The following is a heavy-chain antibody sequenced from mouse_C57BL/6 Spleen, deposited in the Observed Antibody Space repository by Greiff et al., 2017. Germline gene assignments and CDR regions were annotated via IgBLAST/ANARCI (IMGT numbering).Heavy chain of an antibody. V-gene: IGHV7-3*01. D-gene: IGHD2-13*01. Sequence: EVQVVESGGGLVQPGGSLSLSCAASGFTFTDYYMSWVRQPPGKALEWLGFIRNKANGYTTEYSASVKGRFTISRDNSQSILYLQMNALRAEDSATYYCARYMTGDWYFDVWGTGTTVTVSS. CDR3: ARYMTGDWYFDV. J-gene: IGHJ1*03. CDR1: GFTFTDYY. CDR2: IRNKANGYTT.